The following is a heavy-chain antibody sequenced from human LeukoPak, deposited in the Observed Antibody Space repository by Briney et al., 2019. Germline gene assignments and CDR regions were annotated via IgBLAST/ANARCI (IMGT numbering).Heavy chain of an antibody. CDR3: ARETRDIVLMDYYFDY. CDR1: GGSISSGSYY. V-gene: IGHV4-61*02. D-gene: IGHD2-8*01. CDR2: IYTSGST. Sequence: PSETLSLTCTVSGGSISSGSYYWSWIRQPAGKGLEWIGRIYTSGSTNYNPSLKSRVTISVDTSKNQFSLKLSSVTAADTAVYYCARETRDIVLMDYYFDYWGQGTLVTVSS. J-gene: IGHJ4*02.